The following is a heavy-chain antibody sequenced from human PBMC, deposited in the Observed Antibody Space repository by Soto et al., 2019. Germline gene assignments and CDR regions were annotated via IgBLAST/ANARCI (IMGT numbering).Heavy chain of an antibody. Sequence: ASVKVSCKASGYTFTSYDINWVRQATGQGLEWMGWMNPNSGNTGYAQKFQGRVTMTRNTSISTAYMELSSLRSEDTAVYYCARYSPQGRRQQLVDLYYYYYLDVWGKGTTVTGSS. CDR2: MNPNSGNT. D-gene: IGHD6-13*01. V-gene: IGHV1-8*01. CDR3: ARYSPQGRRQQLVDLYYYYYLDV. CDR1: GYTFTSYD. J-gene: IGHJ6*03.